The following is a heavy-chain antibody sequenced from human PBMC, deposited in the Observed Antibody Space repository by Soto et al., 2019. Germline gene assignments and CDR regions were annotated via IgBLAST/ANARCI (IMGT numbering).Heavy chain of an antibody. CDR3: AKDPYSSGWYPFGYNWFDP. V-gene: IGHV3-30*18. CDR2: ISYDGSNK. J-gene: IGHJ5*02. D-gene: IGHD6-19*01. CDR1: GFTFSSYG. Sequence: GGSLRLSCAASGFTFSSYGMHWVRQAPGKGLEWVAVISYDGSNKYYADSVKGRFTISRDNSKNTLYLQMNSLRAEDTAVYYCAKDPYSSGWYPFGYNWFDPWGQGTLVTVSS.